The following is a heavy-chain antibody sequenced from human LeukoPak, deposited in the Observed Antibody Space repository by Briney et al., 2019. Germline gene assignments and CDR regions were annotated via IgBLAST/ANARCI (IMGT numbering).Heavy chain of an antibody. CDR3: ARSSYYDSSGYPQFDY. CDR1: GYTFTSYG. CDR2: ISAYNGNT. Sequence: ASVKVSCKASGYTFTSYGISWVRQAPGQGLEWTGWISAYNGNTNYAQKFQGRVSMTTDTSTTTAYMELRSLRSDDTAVYYCARSSYYDSSGYPQFDYWGQGTLVTVSS. J-gene: IGHJ4*02. D-gene: IGHD3-22*01. V-gene: IGHV1-18*01.